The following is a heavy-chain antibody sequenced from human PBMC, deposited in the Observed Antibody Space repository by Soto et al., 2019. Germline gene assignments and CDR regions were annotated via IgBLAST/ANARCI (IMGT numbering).Heavy chain of an antibody. J-gene: IGHJ5*02. CDR2: IIPVFGTP. V-gene: IGHV1-69*06. CDR1: GYSFSSHA. CDR3: ARGGALSTSWYWGDGLDA. D-gene: IGHD6-13*01. Sequence: QVQLEQSGSEVKKSGSSVKVSCKASGYSFSSHAITWVRQAPGQGLEWTGGIIPVFGTPSYAQKFQGRVTISADKSKNTAYLELRSLRSEDTAVYYCARGGALSTSWYWGDGLDAWGQGTHVTVSS.